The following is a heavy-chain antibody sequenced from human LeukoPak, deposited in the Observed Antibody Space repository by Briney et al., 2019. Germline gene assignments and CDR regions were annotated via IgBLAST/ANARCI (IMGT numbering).Heavy chain of an antibody. CDR2: IYYSGST. J-gene: IGHJ6*02. Sequence: PSQTLSLTCTVSGGSISSGGYYWSWIRQHPGKGLEWIGYIYYSGSTYYNPSLKSRVTISVDTSKNQFSLKLSSVTAADTAVYYCARYTFYYDSSGPQTGDYYYGMDVWGQGTTVTVSS. CDR1: GGSISSGGYY. CDR3: ARYTFYYDSSGPQTGDYYYGMDV. D-gene: IGHD3-22*01. V-gene: IGHV4-31*03.